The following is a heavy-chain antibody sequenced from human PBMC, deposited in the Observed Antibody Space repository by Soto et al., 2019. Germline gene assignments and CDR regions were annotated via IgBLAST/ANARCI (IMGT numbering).Heavy chain of an antibody. V-gene: IGHV4-4*02. J-gene: IGHJ4*02. D-gene: IGHD6-19*01. CDR2: ISHSGSV. CDR3: ARSFGGYDIAY. Sequence: QVLLQESGPGLVQPSGTLSLSCAVSGGSISSSHFWGWVRQPPGKGLEWVGDISHSGSVNYNPSLKSRVTVSIDKSKNQVSLKRNSVTAADPAVYYCARSFGGYDIAYWGEGTLVIVSS. CDR1: GGSISSSHF.